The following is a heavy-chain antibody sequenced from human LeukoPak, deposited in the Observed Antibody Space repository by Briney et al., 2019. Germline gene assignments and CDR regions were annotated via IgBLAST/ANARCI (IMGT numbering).Heavy chain of an antibody. Sequence: GASVKVSCKASGYTLTSYGIRWVRQAPGQGLEGMGWISAYNGNTNYAHMLQGRVTMTTDTSSSTAYMGLRSLTSGDTAVYYCARDSGGIVVVPAVGDAFVIWGQGTMVTVSS. D-gene: IGHD2-2*01. CDR3: ARDSGGIVVVPAVGDAFVI. CDR2: ISAYNGNT. J-gene: IGHJ3*02. V-gene: IGHV1-18*01. CDR1: GYTLTSYG.